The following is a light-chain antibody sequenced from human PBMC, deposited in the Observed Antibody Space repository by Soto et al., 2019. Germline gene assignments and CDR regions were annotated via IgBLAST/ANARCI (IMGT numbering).Light chain of an antibody. Sequence: DIVMTQSPDSLAVSLGERATINCKSSQIFLYSSNNKNYLAWYQQKPGQPPKLLIYWASTRESGVPDRFSGSGSGTDFTLTISSLQAEDVAVYYCQQYYSTLITFGQGTRLEIK. CDR3: QQYYSTLIT. CDR1: QIFLYSSNNKNY. CDR2: WAS. J-gene: IGKJ5*01. V-gene: IGKV4-1*01.